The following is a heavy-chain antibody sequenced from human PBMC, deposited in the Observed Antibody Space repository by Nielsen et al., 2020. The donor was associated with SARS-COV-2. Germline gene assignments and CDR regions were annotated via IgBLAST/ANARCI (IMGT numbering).Heavy chain of an antibody. V-gene: IGHV3-15*01. D-gene: IGHD4-17*01. CDR3: TTAGYGEDNWFDP. CDR2: IKRMSDGGAT. CDR1: GFTFPNAW. Sequence: GGSLRLSCVASGFTFPNAWMSWVRQAPGKGLEWVGRIKRMSDGGATDYDAPVKGRFTISRDDLENTMWLQMNSLKSEDTAMYYCTTAGYGEDNWFDPWGQGTLVTVSS. J-gene: IGHJ5*02.